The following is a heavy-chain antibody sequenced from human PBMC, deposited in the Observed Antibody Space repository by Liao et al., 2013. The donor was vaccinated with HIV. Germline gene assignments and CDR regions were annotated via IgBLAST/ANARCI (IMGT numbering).Heavy chain of an antibody. J-gene: IGHJ3*02. CDR3: AQREWGXAFDT. CDR2: ISYDGSP. Sequence: QVQLQESGPGLVKPSQTLSLTCTVSGGSISSVDWYWSWIRQPPGKGLEWIGYISYDGSPYSNPSLKSRVAISVATSKNHFSLKLTSVTAADTAVYYCAQREWGXAFDTWGRGTVVTVSS. V-gene: IGHV4-30-4*08. CDR1: GGSISSVDWY. D-gene: IGHD2-8*01.